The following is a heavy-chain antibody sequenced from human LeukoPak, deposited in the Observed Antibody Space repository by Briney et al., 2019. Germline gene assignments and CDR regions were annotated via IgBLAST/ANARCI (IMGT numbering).Heavy chain of an antibody. CDR3: ARRRGYSYGLYYYYYMDV. D-gene: IGHD5-18*01. CDR1: GYSISSGYY. CDR2: IYPSGST. Sequence: SETLSLTCTVSGYSISSGYYWGWIRQPPGKRLEWIGSIYPSGSTFYNPSLKSRVTISVDTSKNQFSLKLSSVTAADTAVYYCARRRGYSYGLYYYYYMDVWGKGTTVTVSS. J-gene: IGHJ6*03. V-gene: IGHV4-38-2*02.